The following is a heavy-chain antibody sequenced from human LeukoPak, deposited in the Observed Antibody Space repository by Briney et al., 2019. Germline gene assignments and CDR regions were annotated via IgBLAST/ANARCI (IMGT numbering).Heavy chain of an antibody. Sequence: SETLSLTCAVYGGSFSGYYWSWIRQPPGKGLEWIGEINHSGTTNYNPSLKSRVTMSVDTSKNQFSLKLSSVTAADTAVYYCARRRILTGYYRGLEAFDIWGQGTMVTVSS. D-gene: IGHD3-9*01. V-gene: IGHV4-34*01. CDR3: ARRRILTGYYRGLEAFDI. CDR2: INHSGTT. CDR1: GGSFSGYY. J-gene: IGHJ3*02.